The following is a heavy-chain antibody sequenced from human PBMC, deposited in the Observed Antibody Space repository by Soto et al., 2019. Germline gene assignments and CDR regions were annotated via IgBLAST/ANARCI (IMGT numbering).Heavy chain of an antibody. CDR1: GGSITSHHYY. CDR3: ARATPAGSADF. CDR2: ISYSGSS. D-gene: IGHD2-2*01. J-gene: IGHJ4*02. Sequence: QLQVQESGPGQVKPSQTLSLTCTVSGGSITSHHYYWGWIRQHPGKGLEWIAYISYSGSSYSNPSLKSRVTISADTSKNQFSLRLTSVTAADTAVYFCARATPAGSADFWGQGTLVTVSS. V-gene: IGHV4-31*03.